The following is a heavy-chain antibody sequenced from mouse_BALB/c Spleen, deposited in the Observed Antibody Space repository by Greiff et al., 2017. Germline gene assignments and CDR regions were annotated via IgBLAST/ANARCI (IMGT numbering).Heavy chain of an antibody. D-gene: IGHD2-14*01. V-gene: IGHV3-6*02. Sequence: EVKLMESGPGLVKPSQSLSLTCSVTGYSITSGYYWNWIRQFPGNKLEWMGYISYDGSNNYNPSLKNRISITRDTSKNQFFLKLNSVTTEDTATYYCARDLRYGAMDYWGQGTSVTVSS. J-gene: IGHJ4*01. CDR2: ISYDGSN. CDR3: ARDLRYGAMDY. CDR1: GYSITSGYY.